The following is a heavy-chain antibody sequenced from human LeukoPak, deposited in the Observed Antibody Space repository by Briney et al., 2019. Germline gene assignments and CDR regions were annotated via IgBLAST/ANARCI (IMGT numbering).Heavy chain of an antibody. CDR1: GGSISSYY. CDR2: IYYSGST. CDR3: ARERRGAAAGTLYDY. Sequence: SGTLSLTCAVSGGSISSYYWSWIRQPPGKGLEWIGYIYYSGSTNYNPSLKSRVTISVDTSKNQFSLKLSSVTAADTAVYYCARERRGAAAGTLYDYWGQGTLVTVSS. V-gene: IGHV4-59*01. J-gene: IGHJ4*02. D-gene: IGHD6-13*01.